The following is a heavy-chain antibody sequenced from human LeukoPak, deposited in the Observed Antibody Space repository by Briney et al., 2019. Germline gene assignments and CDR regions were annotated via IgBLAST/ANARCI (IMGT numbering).Heavy chain of an antibody. J-gene: IGHJ4*02. D-gene: IGHD2-15*01. Sequence: GGSLRLSCAVSGFTFSTYAMSWVRQAPGQALEWVSSISGGGGDTYYAGSVKGRFTISRDNSKNTLYLQMNSLRADDTAVYYCAKKSDGSCYSAAGYWGQGILVTVSS. V-gene: IGHV3-23*01. CDR1: GFTFSTYA. CDR3: AKKSDGSCYSAAGY. CDR2: ISGGGGDT.